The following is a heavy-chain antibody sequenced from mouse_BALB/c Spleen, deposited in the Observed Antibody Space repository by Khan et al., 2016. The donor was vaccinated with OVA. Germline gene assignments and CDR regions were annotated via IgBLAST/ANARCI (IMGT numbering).Heavy chain of an antibody. Sequence: QVQLQQSGPGLVQPSQSLSITCTVSGFSLTTYGVHWVRQSPGKGLEWLGVIWSGGSTDYYAAFISRLSISKDRSKSQVFFKMNSLQVNDTAIYYCARSNDYDEGLAYWGQGTLVTVSA. V-gene: IGHV2-2*02. CDR2: IWSGGST. CDR3: ARSNDYDEGLAY. J-gene: IGHJ3*01. D-gene: IGHD2-4*01. CDR1: GFSLTTYG.